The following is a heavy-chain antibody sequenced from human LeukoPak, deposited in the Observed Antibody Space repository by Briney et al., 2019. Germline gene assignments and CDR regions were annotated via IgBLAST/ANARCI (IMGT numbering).Heavy chain of an antibody. J-gene: IGHJ6*02. CDR1: GFTFSSYG. CDR2: IWYDGSNK. D-gene: IGHD1-20*01. V-gene: IGHV3-33*01. Sequence: PGGSLRLSCAASGFTFSSYGMHWVRQAPGKGLEWVAVIWYDGSNKYYADSVKGRFTISRDNSKSTLYLQMNSLRAEDTAVYYCARDDPPRITGTLGNGMDVWGQGTTVTVSS. CDR3: ARDDPPRITGTLGNGMDV.